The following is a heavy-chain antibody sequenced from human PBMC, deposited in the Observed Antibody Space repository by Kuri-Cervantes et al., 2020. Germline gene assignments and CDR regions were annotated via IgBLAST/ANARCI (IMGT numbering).Heavy chain of an antibody. J-gene: IGHJ5*02. V-gene: IGHV4-61*08. CDR2: IYYSGST. CDR3: ARWGYGSGSHRGYDP. Sequence: SETLSLTCTVSGGSISSGGYYWSWIRQHPGKGLEWIGYIYYSGSTNYNPSLKSRVTISVDASKIQISLKLSSVTAADTAVYYCARWGYGSGSHRGYDPWGHGILVTVSS. CDR1: GGSISSGGYY. D-gene: IGHD3-10*01.